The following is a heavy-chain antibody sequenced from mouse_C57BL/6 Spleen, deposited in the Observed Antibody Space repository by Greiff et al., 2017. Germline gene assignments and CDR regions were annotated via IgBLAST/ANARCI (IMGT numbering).Heavy chain of an antibody. D-gene: IGHD1-1*01. J-gene: IGHJ3*01. Sequence: QVQLQQSGPELVKPGASVKISCKASGYAFSSSWMNWVKQRPGKGLEWIGRIYPGDGDTNYNGKFKGKATLTADKSSSTAYMQLSSLTSEDSAVYFCARESHYYGSSYDWFAYWGQGTLVTVSA. CDR2: IYPGDGDT. CDR1: GYAFSSSW. V-gene: IGHV1-82*01. CDR3: ARESHYYGSSYDWFAY.